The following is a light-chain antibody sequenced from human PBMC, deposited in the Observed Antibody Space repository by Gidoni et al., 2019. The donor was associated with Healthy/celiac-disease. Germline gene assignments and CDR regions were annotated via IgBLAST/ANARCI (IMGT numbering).Light chain of an antibody. J-gene: IGLJ2*01. Sequence: QSALTQPPSASGSPGQPVTISCTGTSSDVGGYNYVSWYQQHPGKAPKLMIYEVSKRPSGFPDRFSGSESGNTASLTVSGLQAEDEADYYCSSYAGSTNFVVFGGGTKLTVL. CDR2: EVS. CDR1: SSDVGGYNY. CDR3: SSYAGSTNFVV. V-gene: IGLV2-8*01.